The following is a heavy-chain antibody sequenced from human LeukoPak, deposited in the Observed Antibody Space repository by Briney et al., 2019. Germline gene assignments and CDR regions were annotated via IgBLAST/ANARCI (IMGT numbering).Heavy chain of an antibody. CDR3: ARPDKITTYDILTGYYLYPGNDAFDI. J-gene: IGHJ3*02. Sequence: GASVKVSCKASGYTLSSYGISWVRQAPGQGLEWMGWISAYNGNTNYAKKFQGRVTITADESTSTAYMELSSLRAEDTAVYYCARPDKITTYDILTGYYLYPGNDAFDIWGQGTMVTVSS. CDR2: ISAYNGNT. D-gene: IGHD3-9*01. CDR1: GYTLSSYG. V-gene: IGHV1-18*01.